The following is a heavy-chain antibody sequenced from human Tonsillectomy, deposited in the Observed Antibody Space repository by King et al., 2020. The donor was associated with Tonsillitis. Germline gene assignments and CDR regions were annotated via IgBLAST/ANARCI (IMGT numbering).Heavy chain of an antibody. CDR1: GFTFSSYA. CDR2: VSGSGGST. CDR3: AKDLTLIGAFDI. D-gene: IGHD3-22*01. V-gene: IGHV3-23*04. J-gene: IGHJ3*02. Sequence: VQLVESGGGLVQPGGSLRLSCAASGFTFSSYAMSWVRQAPGKGLEWVSAVSGSGGSTYYADSVKVRFTISRDNPKNTLYLQMNSLRAEDTAVYYCAKDLTLIGAFDIWGQGTMVTVSS.